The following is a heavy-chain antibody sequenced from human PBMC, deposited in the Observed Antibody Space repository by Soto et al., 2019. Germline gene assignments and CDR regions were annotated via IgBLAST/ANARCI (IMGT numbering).Heavy chain of an antibody. Sequence: ASVKVSCKASGYTFTGYYMHWVRQAPGQGLEWMGWINPNSGGTNYAQKFQGWVTMTRDTSISTAYMELSRLRSDDTAVYYCARDMGGGEAAGTDNWFDPCGQGPLVTVYS. CDR2: INPNSGGT. J-gene: IGHJ5*02. CDR3: ARDMGGGEAAGTDNWFDP. D-gene: IGHD6-13*01. V-gene: IGHV1-2*04. CDR1: GYTFTGYY.